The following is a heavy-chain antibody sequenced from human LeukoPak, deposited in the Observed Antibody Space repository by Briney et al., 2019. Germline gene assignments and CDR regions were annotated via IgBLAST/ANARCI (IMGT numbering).Heavy chain of an antibody. CDR3: AREGMGYYYDSSGYYVDY. CDR2: ISAYNGNT. V-gene: IGHV1-18*01. D-gene: IGHD3-22*01. CDR1: GYTFTSYG. Sequence: ASVKVSCKASGYTFTSYGISWVRQAPGQGLEWMGWISAYNGNTNYAQKLQGRVTMTTDTSTSTAYMELRSLRSDDTAVYYCAREGMGYYYDSSGYYVDYWGQGTLVTVSS. J-gene: IGHJ4*02.